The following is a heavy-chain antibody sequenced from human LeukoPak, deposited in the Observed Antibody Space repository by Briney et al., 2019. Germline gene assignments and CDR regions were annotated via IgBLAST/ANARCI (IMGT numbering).Heavy chain of an antibody. CDR1: GYTFTSFD. J-gene: IGHJ6*02. D-gene: IGHD6-13*01. CDR3: ATGQQLVRSRYYYGMDV. CDR2: FDPEDGET. V-gene: IGHV1-24*01. Sequence: ASVKVSCKASGYTFTSFDFNWVRQAPGKGLEWMGGFDPEDGETIYAQKFQGRVTMTEDTSTDTAYMELSSLRSEDTAVYYCATGQQLVRSRYYYGMDVWGQGTTVTVSS.